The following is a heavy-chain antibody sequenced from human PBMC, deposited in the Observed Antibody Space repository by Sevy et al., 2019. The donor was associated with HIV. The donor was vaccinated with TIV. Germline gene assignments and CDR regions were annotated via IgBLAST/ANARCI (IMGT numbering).Heavy chain of an antibody. J-gene: IGHJ6*02. CDR2: IYYSGTT. V-gene: IGHV4-59*01. Sequence: SETLSLTCTVSGGSISSYYWSWIRQPPGKGLEWIGYIYYSGTTNYNPSLKSRVTISVDTSKNQFSLQQSSVTAADTAVYYCARVVGGGGDYYYYYYGMDVWGQGTTVTVSS. CDR3: ARVVGGGGDYYYYYYGMDV. CDR1: GGSISSYY. D-gene: IGHD3-10*01.